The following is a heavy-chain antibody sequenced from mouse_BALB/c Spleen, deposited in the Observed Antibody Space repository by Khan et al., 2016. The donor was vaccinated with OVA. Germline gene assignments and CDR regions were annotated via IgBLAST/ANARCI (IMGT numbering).Heavy chain of an antibody. Sequence: EVQLVESGPGLVKPSQSLSLTCTVTGYSITSDYAWNWIRQFPENKLEWMGYISYSGSTSYNPSLKSRISITRDTSKNQFFLQLNSVTTEDTATYYCARGNYYGYYFDYWGQGTTLTVSS. CDR2: ISYSGST. V-gene: IGHV3-2*02. D-gene: IGHD1-1*01. J-gene: IGHJ2*01. CDR1: GYSITSDYA. CDR3: ARGNYYGYYFDY.